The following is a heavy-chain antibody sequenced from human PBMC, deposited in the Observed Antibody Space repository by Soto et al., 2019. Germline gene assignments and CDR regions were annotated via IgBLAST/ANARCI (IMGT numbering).Heavy chain of an antibody. CDR1: GFTFDDYA. D-gene: IGHD6-6*01. Sequence: EVQLVESGGGLVQPGRSLRLSCAASGFTFDDYAMHWVRQGPGKGLEWVSSISWNSGTIGYADSVKGRFTISRANANNSLYLQMNSLRADDTALYYCTKGASSSISARHNYWGQGTLVTVSS. CDR2: ISWNSGTI. CDR3: TKGASSSISARHNY. J-gene: IGHJ4*02. V-gene: IGHV3-9*01.